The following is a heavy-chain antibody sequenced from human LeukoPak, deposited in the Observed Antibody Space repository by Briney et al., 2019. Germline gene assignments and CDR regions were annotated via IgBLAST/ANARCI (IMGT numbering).Heavy chain of an antibody. J-gene: IGHJ1*01. CDR1: GGSFSGYY. D-gene: IGHD6-19*01. V-gene: IGHV4-34*01. CDR3: ASFSAVAEPKYFQH. CDR2: INHSGST. Sequence: PSETLSLTCAVYGGSFSGYYWSWIRQPPGKGLEWIGEINHSGSTNYNPSLKSRVTISVDTSKNQFSLKLSSVTAADTAVYYCASFSAVAEPKYFQHWGQGTLVTVSS.